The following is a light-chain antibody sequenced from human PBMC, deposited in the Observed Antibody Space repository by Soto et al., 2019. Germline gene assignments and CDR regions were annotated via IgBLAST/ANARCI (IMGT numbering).Light chain of an antibody. CDR1: LVIARY. V-gene: IGKV1-9*01. CDR3: QQLNIYPFT. J-gene: IGKJ4*01. Sequence: DIQLTQSPSFLSASVGVRVTLTCRASLVIARYLAWYQQKPGQAPKLLIYAASTLQSGVPARFSGSGSGTEFTLTISSLQPEDFATYYCQQLNIYPFTFGGGTKVEIK. CDR2: AAS.